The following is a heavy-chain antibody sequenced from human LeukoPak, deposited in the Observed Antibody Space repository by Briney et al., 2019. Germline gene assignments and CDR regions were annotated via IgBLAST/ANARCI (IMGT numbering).Heavy chain of an antibody. CDR1: GATFTSHS. Sequence: SETLSLTCSVSGATFTSHSWSWIRQPPGKELESIGMIYNGVTTNYRPSLKSRVTISVDASKNQLSLKLSSVTAADTAVYYCAREGRNGGNFQYYFYYWGQGTLVTVS. CDR3: AREGRNGGNFQYYFYY. CDR2: IYNGVTT. D-gene: IGHD4-23*01. V-gene: IGHV4-59*11. J-gene: IGHJ4*02.